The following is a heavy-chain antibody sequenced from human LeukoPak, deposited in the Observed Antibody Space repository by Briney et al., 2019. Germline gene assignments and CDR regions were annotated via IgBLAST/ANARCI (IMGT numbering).Heavy chain of an antibody. CDR3: ARTSIPLYDSSGYYYFDYFDY. V-gene: IGHV1-2*02. Sequence: ASVTVSCTASGYTFTGYYMHWVRQAPGQGLEWMGWINPNSGGTNYAQKFQGRVTMTRDTSISTANMELSRLRSDDTAVYYCARTSIPLYDSSGYYYFDYFDYWGQGTLVTVSS. CDR2: INPNSGGT. J-gene: IGHJ4*02. D-gene: IGHD3-22*01. CDR1: GYTFTGYY.